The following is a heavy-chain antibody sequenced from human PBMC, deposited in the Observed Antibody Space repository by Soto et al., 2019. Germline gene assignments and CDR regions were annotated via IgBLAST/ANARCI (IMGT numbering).Heavy chain of an antibody. Sequence: GESLKISCKGSGYSFTSYWIVWVRQMPGKGLECMGIIYPGDSDTRYSPSFQGQVTISADKSISTAYLQWSSLKASDTAMYYCARTAAAGKYYNGMDVWGQGTTVTVSS. D-gene: IGHD6-13*01. J-gene: IGHJ6*02. V-gene: IGHV5-51*01. CDR1: GYSFTSYW. CDR3: ARTAAAGKYYNGMDV. CDR2: IYPGDSDT.